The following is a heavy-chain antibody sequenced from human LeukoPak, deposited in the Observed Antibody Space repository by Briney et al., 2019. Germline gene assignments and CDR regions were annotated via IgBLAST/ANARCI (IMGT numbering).Heavy chain of an antibody. CDR1: AGSFSSYA. J-gene: IGHJ4*02. V-gene: IGHV1-69*04. Sequence: SVYVSCKVYAGSFSSYAIGWVRPAPRRGIEWMGRIIPILGIANYAQKFQGRVTITADKSTSTAYMELSSLRSEDTAVYYCASTLSTVTTNYWGQGTLVTVSS. CDR3: ASTLSTVTTNY. CDR2: IIPILGIA. D-gene: IGHD4-17*01.